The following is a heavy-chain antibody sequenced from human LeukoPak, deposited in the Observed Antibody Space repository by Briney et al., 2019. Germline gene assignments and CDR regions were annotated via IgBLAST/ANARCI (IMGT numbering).Heavy chain of an antibody. V-gene: IGHV3-23*01. CDR2: ISGSGGST. Sequence: PGGSLRLSCAASGFTFSSYAMSWVRRAPGKGLEWVSAISGSGGSTYYADSVKGRFTISRDNSKNTLYLQMNSLRAEDTAVYYCAKDLVVVGYTAMVTSDYWGQGTLVTVSS. CDR3: AKDLVVVGYTAMVTSDY. CDR1: GFTFSSYA. D-gene: IGHD5-18*01. J-gene: IGHJ4*02.